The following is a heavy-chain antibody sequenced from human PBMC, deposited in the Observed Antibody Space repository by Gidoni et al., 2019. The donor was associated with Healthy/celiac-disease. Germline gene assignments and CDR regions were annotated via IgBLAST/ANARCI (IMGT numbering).Heavy chain of an antibody. Sequence: QVQLVQSGAEVKKPGASVKVSCKASGYTFTSYDINWVRQATGQGLEWMGWMNPNSGNTGYAQKFQGRVTMTRNTSISTAYMELSSLRSEDTAVYYCARGGWERPLPLPVRENWFDPWGQGTLVTVSS. D-gene: IGHD1-26*01. CDR1: GYTFTSYD. J-gene: IGHJ5*02. CDR2: MNPNSGNT. CDR3: ARGGWERPLPLPVRENWFDP. V-gene: IGHV1-8*01.